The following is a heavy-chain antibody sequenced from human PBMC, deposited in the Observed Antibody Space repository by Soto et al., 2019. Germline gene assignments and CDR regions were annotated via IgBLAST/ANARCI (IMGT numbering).Heavy chain of an antibody. D-gene: IGHD3-22*01. CDR3: VSPEGQYDSSGYTLGY. Sequence: SETLSLTCTVSGDSISSNTCCWSWNHQPPGKGLEWIGSMFYGGNTYHNPSLKSRVSMSIDTSKNQFSLKLNSVPAADTAVYYCVSPEGQYDSSGYTLGYWGQGALVTVPS. V-gene: IGHV4-39*01. CDR2: MFYGGNT. J-gene: IGHJ4*02. CDR1: GDSISSNTCC.